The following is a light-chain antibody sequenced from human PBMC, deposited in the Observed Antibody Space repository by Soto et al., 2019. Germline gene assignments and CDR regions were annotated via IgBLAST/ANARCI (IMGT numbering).Light chain of an antibody. CDR1: QSISTY. Sequence: DIQMTQSPSSLPASVGDRVTITCRASQSISTYLNWYQQKAGLAPKLLIYAASSLQSGVPSRFSGRGSGTDFTLTISSLQPDDFATYYCQQYNSYSTFGQGTKWIS. CDR3: QQYNSYST. V-gene: IGKV1-39*01. CDR2: AAS. J-gene: IGKJ1*01.